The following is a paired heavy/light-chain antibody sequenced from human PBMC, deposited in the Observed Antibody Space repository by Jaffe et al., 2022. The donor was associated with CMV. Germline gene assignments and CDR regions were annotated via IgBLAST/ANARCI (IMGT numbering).Light chain of an antibody. V-gene: IGKV1-9*01. CDR3: QQLKSYPYT. Sequence: DIQLTQSPSFLSASVGDRVIITCRADQAISNYLGWYQQKPGKAPKLLIYGASSLQRGVPSRFSGSGSETEFRLTISSLQPEDFATYYCQQLKSYPYTFGQGTKLEIK. CDR1: QAISNY. J-gene: IGKJ2*01. CDR2: GAS.
Heavy chain of an antibody. CDR1: GFNFNDYY. V-gene: IGHV3-11*01. CDR3: ARQGYCSASSCSSTYFYGMDV. D-gene: IGHD2-15*01. CDR2: ITTSNSMK. J-gene: IGHJ6*02. Sequence: QAELVESGGGLVKPGGSLRLSCAASGFNFNDYYITWVRQAPGKGLEFVSYITTSNSMKYYADSVKGRFTVSRDNSRSSVFLQMNNLRAEDTAVYFCARQGYCSASSCSSTYFYGMDVWGQGTTVTVSS.